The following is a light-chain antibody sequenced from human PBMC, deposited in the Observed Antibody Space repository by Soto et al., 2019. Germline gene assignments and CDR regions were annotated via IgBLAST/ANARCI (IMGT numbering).Light chain of an antibody. V-gene: IGKV3-20*01. CDR3: QQYGSSPAWT. J-gene: IGKJ1*01. CDR2: GAS. Sequence: EIVLTQSPGTLSLSPGERVTLSCRASQSVSSSYLAWYQQKPGQAPSLLIYGASSRATGIPDRFSGSGSGTDFTLTISRLEPEDFAVYYCQQYGSSPAWTFGQGTKVEIK. CDR1: QSVSSSY.